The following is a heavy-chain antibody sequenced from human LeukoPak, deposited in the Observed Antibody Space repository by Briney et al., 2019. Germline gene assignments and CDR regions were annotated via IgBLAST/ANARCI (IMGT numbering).Heavy chain of an antibody. J-gene: IGHJ4*02. CDR3: ARQIAYYYDSSGYYTTDY. D-gene: IGHD3-22*01. CDR1: GFTFSSYG. CDR2: IYYDGSDK. V-gene: IGHV3-33*01. Sequence: GGSLRLSCAASGFTFSSYGMHWVRQAPGKGLEWVAIIYYDGSDKYYADSVKGRFTICRDSSKDTLYLQMNSLRAEDTAVYYCARQIAYYYDSSGYYTTDYWGQGTLVTVSS.